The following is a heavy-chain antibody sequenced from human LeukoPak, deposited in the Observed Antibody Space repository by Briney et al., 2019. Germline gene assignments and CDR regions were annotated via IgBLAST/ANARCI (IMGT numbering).Heavy chain of an antibody. CDR2: FRHSGST. CDR1: GGSFSGYY. V-gene: IGHV4-34*01. CDR3: ARGRDGYGFPMRKSGYYFDY. D-gene: IGHD5-24*01. J-gene: IGHJ4*02. Sequence: PSETLSLTCAFYGGSFSGYYWSWIRQPPGKGLGWIGEFRHSGSTNYNPSLKSRVTISIDTSKNQFSLKLTSVTAADTAVYYCARGRDGYGFPMRKSGYYFDYWGQGTLVTVSS.